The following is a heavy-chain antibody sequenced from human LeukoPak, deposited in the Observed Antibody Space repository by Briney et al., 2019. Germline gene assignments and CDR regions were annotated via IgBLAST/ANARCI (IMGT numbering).Heavy chain of an antibody. J-gene: IGHJ6*02. CDR3: ARDNPLTYYYDSSGYFHHYYYYGMDV. D-gene: IGHD3-22*01. V-gene: IGHV3-53*01. CDR1: GFTVSSNY. Sequence: PGGSLRLSCAASGFTVSSNYMSWVRQAPGKGLEWVSVIYSGGSTYYADSVKGRFTISRDNSKNTLYLQMNSLRAEDTAVYYRARDNPLTYYYDSSGYFHHYYYYGMDVWGQGTTVTVSS. CDR2: IYSGGST.